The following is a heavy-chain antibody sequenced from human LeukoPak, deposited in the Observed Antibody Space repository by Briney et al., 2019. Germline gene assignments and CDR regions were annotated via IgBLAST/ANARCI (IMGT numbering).Heavy chain of an antibody. Sequence: GGSLRLSFAASGFTFSSYWMSWVRQAPGKGLEWVANIKQDGSEKYYVDSVKGRFTISRDNAKNSLYLQMDSLRAEDTAVYYCARVESSGWKYYFDYWGQGTLVTVSS. CDR2: IKQDGSEK. V-gene: IGHV3-7*01. CDR3: ARVESSGWKYYFDY. J-gene: IGHJ4*02. D-gene: IGHD6-19*01. CDR1: GFTFSSYW.